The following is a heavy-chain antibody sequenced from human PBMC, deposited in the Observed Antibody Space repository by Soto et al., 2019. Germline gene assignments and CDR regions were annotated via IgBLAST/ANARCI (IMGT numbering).Heavy chain of an antibody. CDR3: ARGDYYDRRFDS. Sequence: GGSLILSCAASGFTFSSYAMSWVRQAPGKGLEWVSGISGSGDSTYYADSVKGRFTISRDNSKNTLYLQVNSLRAEDTAVYYCARGDYYDRRFDSWGQGTLVTSPQ. CDR2: ISGSGDST. V-gene: IGHV3-23*01. J-gene: IGHJ4*02. D-gene: IGHD3-22*01. CDR1: GFTFSSYA.